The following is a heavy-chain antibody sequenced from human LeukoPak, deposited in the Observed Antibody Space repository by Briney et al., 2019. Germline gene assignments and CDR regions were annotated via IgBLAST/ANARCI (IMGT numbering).Heavy chain of an antibody. V-gene: IGHV3-23*01. Sequence: PGGSLRLSCAASGFTFSSYAMSWVRQAPARGLEWVSSISGSGGDTFYAGSVKGRFTISRDDSKRTLFLQMISLRVDDTAIYYCAKGGGSSCYGQSDYWGQGTLVTVSS. CDR2: ISGSGGDT. D-gene: IGHD2-2*01. CDR3: AKGGGSSCYGQSDY. CDR1: GFTFSSYA. J-gene: IGHJ4*02.